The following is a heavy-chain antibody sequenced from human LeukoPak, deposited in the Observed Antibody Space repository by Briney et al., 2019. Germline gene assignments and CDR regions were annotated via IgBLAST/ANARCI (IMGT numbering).Heavy chain of an antibody. V-gene: IGHV1-2*02. Sequence: GASVKVSCKASGYTFTGYYMHWVRQAPGQGLEWMGWINPNSGGTNYAQKFQGRVTMTRDTSISTAYMEPSSLRSEDTAVYYCARGVPRFGELLAIDYWGQGTLVTVSS. CDR3: ARGVPRFGELLAIDY. CDR2: INPNSGGT. D-gene: IGHD3-10*01. CDR1: GYTFTGYY. J-gene: IGHJ4*02.